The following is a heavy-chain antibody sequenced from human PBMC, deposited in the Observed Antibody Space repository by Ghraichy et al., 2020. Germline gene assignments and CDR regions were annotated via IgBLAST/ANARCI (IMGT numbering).Heavy chain of an antibody. CDR1: GFTFSSYA. D-gene: IGHD2-15*01. J-gene: IGHJ5*02. Sequence: GGSLRLSCAASGFTFSSYAMSWVRQAPGKGLEWVSTISGSGGSTYYADSVKGRFTISGDNSKNTLYLQMNSLRAEDAAVYYCAKAWGYCSGGTCPSYNWFDPWGQGTLVTVSS. CDR2: ISGSGGST. CDR3: AKAWGYCSGGTCPSYNWFDP. V-gene: IGHV3-23*01.